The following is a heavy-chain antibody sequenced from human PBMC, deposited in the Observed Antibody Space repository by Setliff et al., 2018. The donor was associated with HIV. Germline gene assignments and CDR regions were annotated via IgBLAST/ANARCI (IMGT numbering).Heavy chain of an antibody. V-gene: IGHV7-4-1*02. J-gene: IGHJ4*02. Sequence: PSVKVSCKASGYTFMNFAMHWVRQAPGQGLEWMGWINPNTGNPTYAQGFTGRFVFSLDTSVSTAYLQISSLEAQDTGVYYCARRSHSVGTSWPFDHWGQGTQVTVS. CDR3: ARRSHSVGTSWPFDH. D-gene: IGHD6-13*01. CDR1: GYTFMNFA. CDR2: INPNTGNP.